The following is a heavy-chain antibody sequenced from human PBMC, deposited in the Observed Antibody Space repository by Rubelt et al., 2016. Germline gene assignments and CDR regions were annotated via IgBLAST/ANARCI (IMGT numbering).Heavy chain of an antibody. D-gene: IGHD2-21*02. CDR3: AKDQTYCGGDCYPNWYFDL. Sequence: GKGLEWVAVIWYDGSNKYYADSVKGRFTISRDNSKNTLYLQMNSLRAEDTAVYYCAKDQTYCGGDCYPNWYFDLWGRGTLVTVSS. V-gene: IGHV3-33*06. J-gene: IGHJ2*01. CDR2: IWYDGSNK.